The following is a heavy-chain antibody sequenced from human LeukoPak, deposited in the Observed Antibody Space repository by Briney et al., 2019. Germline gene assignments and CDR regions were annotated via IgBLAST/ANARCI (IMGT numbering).Heavy chain of an antibody. CDR2: IKEDGSER. CDR1: AFIFSGHW. V-gene: IGHV3-7*03. J-gene: IGHJ6*02. Sequence: GGSLRLSCEASAFIFSGHWLNWVRQTPGKGLEWVASIKEDGSERQYVDSVKGRFIISRGNTKASLFLQLNSLRAEDTAVYYCASCSHGAYSSGWYDYYYYGMDVWGQGTMVTVSS. CDR3: ASCSHGAYSSGWYDYYYYGMDV. D-gene: IGHD6-19*01.